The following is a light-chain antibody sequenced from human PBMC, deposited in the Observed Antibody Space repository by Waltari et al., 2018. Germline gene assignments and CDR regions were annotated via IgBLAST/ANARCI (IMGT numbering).Light chain of an antibody. CDR1: SSDVGTYNL. J-gene: IGLJ3*02. CDR2: EVN. Sequence: QSALTQPASVSGSPRQSITIPCTGSSSDVGTYNLVSWYQQYPGKAPKLMIYEVNKRPSVISNRFSGSKSGNTASLRISGLQAGDEADYYCCSYAGDSIWVFGGGTKLTVL. CDR3: CSYAGDSIWV. V-gene: IGLV2-23*02.